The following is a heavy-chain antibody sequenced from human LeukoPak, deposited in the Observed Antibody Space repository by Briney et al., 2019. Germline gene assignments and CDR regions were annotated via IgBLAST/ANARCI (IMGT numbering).Heavy chain of an antibody. Sequence: SETLSLTCTVSGGSISSYYWSWVRQPAGKGLEWIGRIYTSGNTNYNPSLKGRVTMTVDTSKNQFSLNLNSVTAADTAVYYCARHLWLGKLHNWNFDLWGRGTPVTVSS. V-gene: IGHV4-4*07. CDR2: IYTSGNT. D-gene: IGHD3-10*01. CDR3: ARHLWLGKLHNWNFDL. J-gene: IGHJ2*01. CDR1: GGSISSYY.